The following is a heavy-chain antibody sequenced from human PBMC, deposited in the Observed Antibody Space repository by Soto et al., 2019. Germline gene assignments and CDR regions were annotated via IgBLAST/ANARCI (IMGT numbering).Heavy chain of an antibody. V-gene: IGHV1-45*02. CDR3: ARVASYIRGVIDY. D-gene: IGHD3-10*02. J-gene: IGHJ4*02. CDR1: GYTFTYRY. Sequence: ASVKVSCKASGYTFTYRYLHWVRQAPGQALEWMGWITPYNGNTNYAQKFQDRVTMTTDTSTSTAYMELRSLRSDDTAVYYCARVASYIRGVIDYWGQGTLVTVSS. CDR2: ITPYNGNT.